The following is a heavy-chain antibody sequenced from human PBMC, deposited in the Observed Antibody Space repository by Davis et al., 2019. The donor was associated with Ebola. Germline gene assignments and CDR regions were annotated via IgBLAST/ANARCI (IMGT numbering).Heavy chain of an antibody. CDR3: ARGYYYGMDV. V-gene: IGHV3-48*02. J-gene: IGHJ6*02. CDR2: ISSTGSTI. Sequence: GESLKISCAASGFTFDDYAMHWVRQAPGKGLEWVSYISSTGSTIYYADSVKGRFTISRDNAKNSLYLQMNSLRDEDTAVYYCARGYYYGMDVWGQGTTVTVSS. CDR1: GFTFDDYA.